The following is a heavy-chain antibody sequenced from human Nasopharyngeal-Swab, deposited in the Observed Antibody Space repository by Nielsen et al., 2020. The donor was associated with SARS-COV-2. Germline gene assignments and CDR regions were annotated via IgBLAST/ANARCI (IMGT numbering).Heavy chain of an antibody. J-gene: IGHJ3*02. CDR1: GFVFHSFA. CDR3: ARVYSASYLGAFDI. Sequence: SLKISCAASGFVFHSFAMHWVRQVPGEGLEWVAVISFDGSNKYYADTAKGRFTISRDNSKNTLYLQMDSLRAEDTAVFYCARVYSASYLGAFDIWGQGTMVTVSS. CDR2: ISFDGSNK. V-gene: IGHV3-30-3*01. D-gene: IGHD1-26*01.